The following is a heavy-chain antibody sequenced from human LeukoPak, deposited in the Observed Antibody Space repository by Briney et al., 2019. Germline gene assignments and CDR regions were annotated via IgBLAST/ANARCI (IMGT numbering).Heavy chain of an antibody. CDR2: IVGSSST. CDR3: VRARTTVPNLFDY. Sequence: PGGSLRLSCAASGFTFSNFAMTWVRQAPGKGLERVSSIVGSSSTYYADSLKGRFTISRDNAKNSLYLQMNSLRADDTAVYYCVRARTTVPNLFDYWGQGTLVTVSS. CDR1: GFTFSNFA. J-gene: IGHJ4*02. V-gene: IGHV3-69-1*02. D-gene: IGHD4-17*01.